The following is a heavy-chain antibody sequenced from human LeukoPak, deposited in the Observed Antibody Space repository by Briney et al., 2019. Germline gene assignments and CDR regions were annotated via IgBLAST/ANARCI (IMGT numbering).Heavy chain of an antibody. D-gene: IGHD6-19*01. CDR3: AGDIAVAGTSVSG. CDR2: IYYSGST. CDR1: GGFISSSSYY. V-gene: IGHV4-39*01. Sequence: SETLSLTCTVSGGFISSSSYYWGWIRQPPGKGLEWIGSIYYSGSTYYNPSLKSRVTISVDTSKNQFSLKLSSVTAADTAVYYCAGDIAVAGTSVSGWGQGTLVTVSS. J-gene: IGHJ4*02.